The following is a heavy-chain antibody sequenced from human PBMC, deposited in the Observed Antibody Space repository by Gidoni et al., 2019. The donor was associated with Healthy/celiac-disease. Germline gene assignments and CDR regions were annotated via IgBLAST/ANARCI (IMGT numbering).Heavy chain of an antibody. V-gene: IGHV3-48*02. D-gene: IGHD7-27*01. CDR2: ISSSSSTI. J-gene: IGHJ3*02. Sequence: EVQLVESGGGLVQPGGSLRLSCAASGFTFSSYSMNWVRQAPGKGLEWVSYISSSSSTIYYADSVKGRFTISRDNAKNSLYLQMNSLRDEDTAVYYCARDSLSGSDGDHHDSLKLDAFDIWGQGTMVTVSS. CDR1: GFTFSSYS. CDR3: ARDSLSGSDGDHHDSLKLDAFDI.